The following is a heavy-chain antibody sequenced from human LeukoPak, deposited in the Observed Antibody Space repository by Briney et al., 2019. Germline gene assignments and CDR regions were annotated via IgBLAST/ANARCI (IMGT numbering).Heavy chain of an antibody. CDR2: ISGSGGST. CDR1: GFTFSSYA. J-gene: IGHJ2*01. Sequence: TGGSLRLSCAASGFTFSSYAMSWVRQAPGKGLEWVSAISGSGGSTYYADSVKGRFTISRDNSKNTLYLQMNSLRAEDTAVYYCAKDALQSGSYSDWYFDLWGRGTLVTVSS. D-gene: IGHD1-26*01. CDR3: AKDALQSGSYSDWYFDL. V-gene: IGHV3-23*01.